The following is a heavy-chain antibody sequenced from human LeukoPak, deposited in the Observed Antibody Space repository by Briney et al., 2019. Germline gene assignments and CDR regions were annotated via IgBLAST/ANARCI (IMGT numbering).Heavy chain of an antibody. J-gene: IGHJ4*02. CDR1: GFTFSSYG. Sequence: GGSLRLSCAASGFTFSSYGMHWVRQAPGKGLEWVAFIRYDGSNKYYADSVKGRFTISRDNSKNTLYLQMNSLRAEDTAVYYCAKDKNYYGSGSYYPYLDYWGQGTLVTVSS. V-gene: IGHV3-30*02. CDR3: AKDKNYYGSGSYYPYLDY. CDR2: IRYDGSNK. D-gene: IGHD3-10*01.